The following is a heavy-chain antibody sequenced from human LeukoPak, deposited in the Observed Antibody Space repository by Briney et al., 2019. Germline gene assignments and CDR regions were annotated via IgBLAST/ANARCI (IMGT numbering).Heavy chain of an antibody. CDR2: ISSSSSTI. V-gene: IGHV3-48*01. Sequence: GGSLRLSCAASGFTFSSYSMNWVRQAPGKGLEWVSYISSSSSTIYYADSVKGRFTISRDNAKNSLYLQMNSLRAEDTAVYYCARDDYGGKSPTFDYWGQGTLVTVSS. J-gene: IGHJ4*02. CDR3: ARDDYGGKSPTFDY. CDR1: GFTFSSYS. D-gene: IGHD4-23*01.